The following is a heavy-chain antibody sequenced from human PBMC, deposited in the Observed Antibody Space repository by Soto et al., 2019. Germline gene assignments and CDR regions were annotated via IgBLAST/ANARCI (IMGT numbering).Heavy chain of an antibody. D-gene: IGHD3-10*01. CDR2: IYYSGST. CDR3: ARDVNSYGSVSNGMDV. V-gene: IGHV4-31*03. CDR1: GGSISSGGYY. J-gene: IGHJ6*02. Sequence: SETLSLTCTVSGGSISSGGYYWSWIRQYPGQGLEWIGYIYYSGSTYYNPSLKSRVTMSVDTSKNQFSLKLSSVTAADTAVYYCARDVNSYGSVSNGMDVWGQGTTVTSP.